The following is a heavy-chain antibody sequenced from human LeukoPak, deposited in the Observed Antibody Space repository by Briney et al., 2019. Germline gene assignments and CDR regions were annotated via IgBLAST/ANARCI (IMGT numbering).Heavy chain of an antibody. CDR2: INHSGST. D-gene: IGHD6-19*01. Sequence: KPSETLSLTCAVYGGSFSGYYWSWIRQPPGKGLEWIGEINHSGSTNYNPSLKSRVTISVDTSKNQFSLKLSSVTAADTAVYYCARGTAIAVAADYWYFNLWGRGTLVTVSS. J-gene: IGHJ2*01. V-gene: IGHV4-34*01. CDR3: ARGTAIAVAADYWYFNL. CDR1: GGSFSGYY.